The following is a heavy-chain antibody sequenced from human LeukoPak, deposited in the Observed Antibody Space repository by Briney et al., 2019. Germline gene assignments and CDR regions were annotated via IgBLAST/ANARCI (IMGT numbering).Heavy chain of an antibody. CDR3: ARVGYNWNDRRDYYYYMDV. CDR2: ISAYNGNT. D-gene: IGHD1-20*01. CDR1: GGTFSSYA. V-gene: IGHV1-18*01. J-gene: IGHJ6*03. Sequence: GSSVKVSCKASGGTFSSYAISWVRQAPGQGLEWMGWISAYNGNTNYAQKLQGRVTMTTDTSTSTAYMELRSLRSDDTAVYYCARVGYNWNDRRDYYYYMDVWGKGTTVTVSS.